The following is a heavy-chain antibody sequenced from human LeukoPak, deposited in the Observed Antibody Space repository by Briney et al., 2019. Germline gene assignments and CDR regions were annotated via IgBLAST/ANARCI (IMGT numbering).Heavy chain of an antibody. Sequence: GGSLRLSCAASGFTFSSYSMNWVRQAPGKGLEWVSYISSSSSTIYYADSVKGRFTISRDNSKNTLYLQMNSLRAEDTAVYYCAKDTQDIVVVPAAHYYYYYGMDVWGQGTTVTVSS. CDR2: ISSSSSTI. D-gene: IGHD2-2*01. CDR3: AKDTQDIVVVPAAHYYYYYGMDV. CDR1: GFTFSSYS. V-gene: IGHV3-48*01. J-gene: IGHJ6*02.